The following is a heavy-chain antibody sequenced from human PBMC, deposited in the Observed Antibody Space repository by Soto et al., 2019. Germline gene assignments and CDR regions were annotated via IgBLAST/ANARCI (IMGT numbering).Heavy chain of an antibody. V-gene: IGHV1-69*01. CDR3: ARDVVVVASLYYGMDV. J-gene: IGHJ6*02. Sequence: QVQLVQSGAEVKKPGSSVKVSCKASGGTFSSYAISWVRQAPGQGLEWMGGIIPIFGTANYAQKFQGRVTLTADEYTSTAYMELSSLRSEDTAVYYGARDVVVVASLYYGMDVWGQGTTVTVSS. D-gene: IGHD2-15*01. CDR1: GGTFSSYA. CDR2: IIPIFGTA.